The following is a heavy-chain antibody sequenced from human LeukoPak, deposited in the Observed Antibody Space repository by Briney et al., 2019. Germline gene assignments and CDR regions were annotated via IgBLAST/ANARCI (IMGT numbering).Heavy chain of an antibody. CDR1: GYTFTSYD. D-gene: IGHD3-3*01. CDR2: MNPNSGNT. V-gene: IGHV1-8*01. Sequence: ASVTVSCTASGYTFTSYDINWVRQATGQGLEWMGWMNPNSGNTGYAQKFQGRVTMTRNTSISTAYMELSSLRSEDTAVYYCARGGNLGIFGVVNPYYYYGMDVWGQGTTVTVSS. CDR3: ARGGNLGIFGVVNPYYYYGMDV. J-gene: IGHJ6*02.